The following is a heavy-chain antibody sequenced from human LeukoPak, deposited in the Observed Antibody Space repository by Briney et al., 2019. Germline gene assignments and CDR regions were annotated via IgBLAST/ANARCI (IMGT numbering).Heavy chain of an antibody. D-gene: IGHD3-22*01. CDR1: GFTFSSYA. J-gene: IGHJ5*02. V-gene: IGHV3-23*01. CDR3: AKGSSGYFADL. CDR2: ISGSGGST. Sequence: GGSLRLSCAASGFTFSSYAMSWVRQAPGKGLGWVSAISGSGGSTYYADSVKGRFTISRDNSKNTLFLQMNSLRAEDTALYYCAKGSSGYFADLWGQGTLVTVSS.